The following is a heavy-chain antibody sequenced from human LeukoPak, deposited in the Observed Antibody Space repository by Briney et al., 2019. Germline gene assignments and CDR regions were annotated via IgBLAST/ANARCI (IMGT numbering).Heavy chain of an antibody. J-gene: IGHJ5*02. CDR1: GYTFTSYC. V-gene: IGHV1-46*01. CDR2: INPSGGST. Sequence: GASVKVSCKASGYTFTSYCMHWVRQAPGQGLEWMGIINPSGGSTSYAQKFQGRVTMTRDTSTSTVYMELSSLRSEDTAVYYCARDRGIAAAGTCWFDPWGQGTLVTVSS. D-gene: IGHD6-13*01. CDR3: ARDRGIAAAGTCWFDP.